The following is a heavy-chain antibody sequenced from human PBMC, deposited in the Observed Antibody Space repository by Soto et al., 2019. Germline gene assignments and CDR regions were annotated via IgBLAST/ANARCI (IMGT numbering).Heavy chain of an antibody. J-gene: IGHJ6*02. CDR2: ISDYNGNT. CDR3: ARDQETTRYYYYGMDV. CDR1: GYTFTSYG. V-gene: IGHV1-18*01. Sequence: QVQLVQSGAGVKKPGASVKVSCKASGYTFTSYGISWVRQAPGQGLEWMGWISDYNGNTNYSQKVQDRVTKTTDTPTSTAYIDLRSLRSDDTAVHYCARDQETTRYYYYGMDVWGHGTTVTVSS. D-gene: IGHD4-17*01.